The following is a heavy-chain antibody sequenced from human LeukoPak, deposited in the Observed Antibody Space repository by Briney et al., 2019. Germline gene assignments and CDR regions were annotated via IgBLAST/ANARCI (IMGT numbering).Heavy chain of an antibody. D-gene: IGHD5-24*01. CDR1: GYTFTSYG. CDR3: ARDLEMATDY. V-gene: IGHV1-2*02. J-gene: IGHJ4*02. Sequence: ASVKVSCKASGYTFTSYGISWVRQAPGQGLEWMGWINPNSGGTNYAQKFQGRVTMTRDTSISTAYMELSRLRSDDTAVYYCARDLEMATDYWGQGTLVTVSS. CDR2: INPNSGGT.